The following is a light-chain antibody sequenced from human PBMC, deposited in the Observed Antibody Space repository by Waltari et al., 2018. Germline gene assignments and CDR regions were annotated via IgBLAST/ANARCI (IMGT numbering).Light chain of an antibody. CDR1: NIGIKS. J-gene: IGLJ3*02. CDR3: QVWDSGSAHQV. Sequence: SYVLTQPPSVSVAPGETARITCGGNNIGIKSVRWFQQKPDQAPVLVIYYDTDRPSGVPERFSGSNSGNTATLTISRVEAGDEADYYCQVWDSGSAHQVFGGGTKVTVL. V-gene: IGLV3-21*04. CDR2: YDT.